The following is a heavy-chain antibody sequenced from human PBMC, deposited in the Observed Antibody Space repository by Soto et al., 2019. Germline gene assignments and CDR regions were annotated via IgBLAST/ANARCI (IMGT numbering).Heavy chain of an antibody. CDR2: ISSSSSTI. J-gene: IGHJ4*02. CDR3: ARGAYYYDSSGLSY. CDR1: GFTFSSYS. V-gene: IGHV3-48*01. Sequence: GSLRLSCAASGFTFSSYSMNWVRQAPGKGLEWVSYISSSSSTIYYADSVKGRFTISRDSAKNSLYLQMNSLRAEDTAVYYCARGAYYYDSSGLSYWGQGTLVTVSS. D-gene: IGHD3-22*01.